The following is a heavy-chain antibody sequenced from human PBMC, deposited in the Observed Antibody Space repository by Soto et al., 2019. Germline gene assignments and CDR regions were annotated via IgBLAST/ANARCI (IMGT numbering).Heavy chain of an antibody. J-gene: IGHJ6*02. CDR1: GDSMSPFY. V-gene: IGHV4-59*13. CDR3: ARGVYDYWSGYYAGSGLDV. CDR2: IYYSWNT. D-gene: IGHD3-3*01. Sequence: QAPLRESGPGLVKPSETLSLTCTVSGDSMSPFYWNWIRQSPVKGLEWIGYIYYSWNTNYNPSLKSRVAISVDTSKNQFYLKLSAVTAADTAVYYCARGVYDYWSGYYAGSGLDVWGQGTTVIVSS.